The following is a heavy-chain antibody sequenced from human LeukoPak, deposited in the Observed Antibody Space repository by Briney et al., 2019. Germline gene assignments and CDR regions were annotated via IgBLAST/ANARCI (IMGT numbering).Heavy chain of an antibody. Sequence: GSLRLSCAASGFTFSSYSMNWVRQAPGKGLEWVSPISSSSSYIYYADSVKGRFTISRDNAKNSLYLQMNSLRAEDTAVYYCAREEWLLQRAGYWGQGTLVTVSS. CDR3: AREEWLLQRAGY. J-gene: IGHJ4*02. V-gene: IGHV3-21*01. CDR2: ISSSSSYI. CDR1: GFTFSSYS. D-gene: IGHD3-3*01.